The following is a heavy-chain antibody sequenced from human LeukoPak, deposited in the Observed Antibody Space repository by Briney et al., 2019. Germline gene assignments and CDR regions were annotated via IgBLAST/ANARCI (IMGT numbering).Heavy chain of an antibody. CDR2: IYYSGST. CDR3: ARETDFDFWSGYRAIDY. Sequence: SQTLSLTCTVSGGSISSGGYYWSWIRQHPGKGLEWIGYIYYSGSTYYSPSLKSRVTISVDTSKNQFSLKLSSVTAADTAVYYCARETDFDFWSGYRAIDYWGQGTLVTVSS. CDR1: GGSISSGGYY. J-gene: IGHJ4*02. V-gene: IGHV4-31*03. D-gene: IGHD3-3*01.